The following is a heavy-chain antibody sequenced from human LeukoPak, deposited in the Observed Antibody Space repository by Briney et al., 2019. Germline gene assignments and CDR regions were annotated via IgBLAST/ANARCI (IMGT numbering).Heavy chain of an antibody. J-gene: IGHJ4*02. CDR2: IYYSGST. CDR1: GGSISSYY. CDR3: ARVWDDYGDYFFDY. Sequence: SETLSLTCTVSGGSISSYYWSWIRQPPGKGLEWIGYIYYSGSTNYNPSLESRVTISVDTSKNQFSLKLSSVTAADTAVYYCARVWDDYGDYFFDYWGQGTLVTVSS. D-gene: IGHD4-17*01. V-gene: IGHV4-59*01.